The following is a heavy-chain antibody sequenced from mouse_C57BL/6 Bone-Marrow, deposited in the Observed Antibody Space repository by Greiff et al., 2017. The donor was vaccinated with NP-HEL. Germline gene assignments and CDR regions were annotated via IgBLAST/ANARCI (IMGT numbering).Heavy chain of an antibody. V-gene: IGHV2-3*01. D-gene: IGHD2-3*01. Sequence: QVQLKQSGPGLVAPSQSLSITCTVSGFSLTSYGVSWVRQPPGKGLEWLGGIWGDGSTNYHSALISRLSISKDNSKSKVFLKLNSLQTDDTAMYYCAKEGDDGCYAGFAYWGQGTLVTVSA. J-gene: IGHJ3*01. CDR2: IWGDGST. CDR1: GFSLTSYG. CDR3: AKEGDDGCYAGFAY.